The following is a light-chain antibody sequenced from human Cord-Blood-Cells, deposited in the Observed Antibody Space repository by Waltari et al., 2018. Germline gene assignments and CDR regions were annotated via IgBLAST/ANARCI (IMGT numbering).Light chain of an antibody. Sequence: DIQMTQPPFYLSASVVDRVTITSRASQSISIYLNWYQQKPGKAPKLLIYAAASLQSGVPSRFSGSGSGTDFTLTISSLQPEDFATYYCQQSYSTPYTFGQGTQLEIK. CDR2: AAA. J-gene: IGKJ2*01. CDR1: QSISIY. V-gene: IGKV1-39*01. CDR3: QQSYSTPYT.